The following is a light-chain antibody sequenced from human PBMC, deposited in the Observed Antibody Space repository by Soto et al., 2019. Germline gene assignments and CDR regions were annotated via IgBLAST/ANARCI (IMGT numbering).Light chain of an antibody. Sequence: AILGPPCPLCLSAYVGARVTITCRASQGIRSDLAWYQQKPGKAPKLLIYEASTLQSGVPSRFSASYSGTDFTLTIGSLQPEDFATYYCLQDFKYPRTFGHGTKVDIK. J-gene: IGKJ1*01. CDR1: QGIRSD. CDR3: LQDFKYPRT. V-gene: IGKV1-6*01. CDR2: EAS.